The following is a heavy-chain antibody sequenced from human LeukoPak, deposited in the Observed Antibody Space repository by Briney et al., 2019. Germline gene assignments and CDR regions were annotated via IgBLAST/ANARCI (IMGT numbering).Heavy chain of an antibody. V-gene: IGHV3-23*01. D-gene: IGHD2-2*01. J-gene: IGHJ4*02. CDR1: GFTFSSYA. CDR2: ISGSGGST. Sequence: GGSLRLSCAASGFTFSSYAMSWVRQAPGKGLEWVSAISGSGGSTYYADSVKGRFTISRDNSKNTLYLQMNSLRAEDTAVYYCAKDGNYDVVPAAPRFFDYWGQRTLVTVSS. CDR3: AKDGNYDVVPAAPRFFDY.